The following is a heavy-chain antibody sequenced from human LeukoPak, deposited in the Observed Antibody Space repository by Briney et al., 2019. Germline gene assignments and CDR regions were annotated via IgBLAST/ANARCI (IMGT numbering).Heavy chain of an antibody. D-gene: IGHD3-3*01. CDR3: ARARYYDFWSGYSPRGYGMDV. J-gene: IGHJ6*02. CDR2: ISYDGSNK. V-gene: IGHV3-30-3*01. CDR1: GFTFSSYA. Sequence: PGRSLRLSCAASGFTFSSYAMHWVRQAPGKGLEWVAVISYDGSNKYYADSVKGRFTISRDSSKNTLYLQMNSLRAEDTAVYYCARARYYDFWSGYSPRGYGMDVWGQGTTVTASS.